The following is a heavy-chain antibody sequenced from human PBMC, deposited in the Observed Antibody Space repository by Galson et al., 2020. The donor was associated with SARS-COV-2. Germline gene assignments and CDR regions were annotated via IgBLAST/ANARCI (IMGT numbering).Heavy chain of an antibody. V-gene: IGHV1-2*02. J-gene: IGHJ4*02. D-gene: IGHD3-22*01. CDR1: GYTFTGYY. CDR3: ARHPQYYYDSSGLDY. CDR2: INPNSGGT. Sequence: ASVKVSCKASGYTFTGYYMHWVRQAPGQGLEWMGWINPNSGGTNYAQKFQGRVTMTRDTSISTAYMELSRLRSDDTAVYYCARHPQYYYDSSGLDYWGQGTLVTVSS.